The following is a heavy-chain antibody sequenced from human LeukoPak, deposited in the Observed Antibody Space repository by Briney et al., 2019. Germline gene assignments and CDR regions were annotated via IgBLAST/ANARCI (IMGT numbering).Heavy chain of an antibody. V-gene: IGHV3-48*01. Sequence: GGSLRLSCAASGFTFTIFGLNWVRQAPGKGPEWVSYIDARSGIAYCADSVQGRFTISRDGARESVFLQMNSLRADDTALYYCVKDSGSRWTDYWGQGTLVTVSS. CDR3: VKDSGSRWTDY. CDR2: IDARSGIA. J-gene: IGHJ4*02. D-gene: IGHD6-13*01. CDR1: GFTFTIFG.